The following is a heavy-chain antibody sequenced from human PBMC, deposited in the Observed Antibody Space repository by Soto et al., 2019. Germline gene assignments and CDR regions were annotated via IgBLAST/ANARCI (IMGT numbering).Heavy chain of an antibody. CDR2: IYYSGST. Sequence: PGATLTLSCTSSGVSISSYYLSLIRQPPGKRREWIGYIYYSGSTNYNPSLKSRVTISVDTSKNQFCLKLSSVTVEDTAVYYCAGEGSGPKNPRFDPWGQGTLVTVSS. CDR3: AGEGSGPKNPRFDP. J-gene: IGHJ5*02. V-gene: IGHV4-59*01. CDR1: GVSISSYY. D-gene: IGHD3-10*01.